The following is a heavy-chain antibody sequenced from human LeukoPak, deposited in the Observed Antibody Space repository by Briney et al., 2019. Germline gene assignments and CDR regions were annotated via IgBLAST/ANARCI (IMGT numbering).Heavy chain of an antibody. D-gene: IGHD6-19*01. V-gene: IGHV1-2*02. CDR2: INPSSGGT. CDR1: GYTFTGYY. J-gene: IGHJ4*02. Sequence: ASVKVSCKASGYTFTGYYMHWVRQAPGQGLEWMGWINPSSGGTNYAQKFQGRFTMTRDTSISTAYMELSRLRSDDTAVYYCARVRYSSGWYNGGEFDYWGQGTLVTVSS. CDR3: ARVRYSSGWYNGGEFDY.